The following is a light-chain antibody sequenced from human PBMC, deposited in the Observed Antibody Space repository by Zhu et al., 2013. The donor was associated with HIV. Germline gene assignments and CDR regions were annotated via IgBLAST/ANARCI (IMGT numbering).Light chain of an antibody. CDR3: QQRRNWPLT. Sequence: EVVLTQSPGTLSLSPGERATLSCRASQSVSSYLAWYQQKPGQAPRLLIYDASNRATGIPARFSGSGSGTDFTLTIFSLEPEDFAVYYCQQRRNWPLTFGGGTKVEIK. V-gene: IGKV3-11*01. CDR1: QSVSSY. CDR2: DAS. J-gene: IGKJ4*01.